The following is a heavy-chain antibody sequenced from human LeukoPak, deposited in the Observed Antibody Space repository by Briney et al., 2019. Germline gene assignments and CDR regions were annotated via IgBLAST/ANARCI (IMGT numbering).Heavy chain of an antibody. V-gene: IGHV4-59*08. D-gene: IGHD3-10*01. CDR2: IYYSGST. J-gene: IGHJ5*02. Sequence: SETLSLTCTVSGGSISSYYWSWIRQPPGKGLEWIGYIYYSGSTNYNPSLKSRVTISVDTSKNQFSLKLSSVTAADTAVYYCARLGRGSGRFDPWGQGTLVTVSS. CDR1: GGSISSYY. CDR3: ARLGRGSGRFDP.